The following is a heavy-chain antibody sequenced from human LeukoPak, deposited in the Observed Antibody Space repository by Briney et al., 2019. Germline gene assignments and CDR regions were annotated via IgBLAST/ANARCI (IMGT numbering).Heavy chain of an antibody. V-gene: IGHV3-7*04. J-gene: IGHJ6*02. D-gene: IGHD3-10*01. CDR1: GFTISNYW. CDR2: IKQDGSEK. CDR3: ARWYGGSGSWVLDV. Sequence: PGGSLRLSCAASGFTISNYWMSWVRQAPGKGLEWVANIKQDGSEKKYVDSVKGRFSISTDNAKNSLYLQIYSLGVEDTAGYYCARWYGGSGSWVLDVWGQGTTVTVSS.